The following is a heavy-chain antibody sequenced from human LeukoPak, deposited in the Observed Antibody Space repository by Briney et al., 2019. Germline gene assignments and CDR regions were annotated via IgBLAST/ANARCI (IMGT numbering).Heavy chain of an antibody. Sequence: PGGSLRLSCAASGFTFSSYAMSWVRQAPGKGLEWVAVIWYDGSNKHYADSVKGRFTISRDNSKNTLYLQMNSLRAEDTAVYYCARYDFWSGYPDPYYYYGMDVWGQGTTVTVSS. D-gene: IGHD3-3*01. CDR2: IWYDGSNK. CDR1: GFTFSSYA. V-gene: IGHV3-33*08. J-gene: IGHJ6*02. CDR3: ARYDFWSGYPDPYYYYGMDV.